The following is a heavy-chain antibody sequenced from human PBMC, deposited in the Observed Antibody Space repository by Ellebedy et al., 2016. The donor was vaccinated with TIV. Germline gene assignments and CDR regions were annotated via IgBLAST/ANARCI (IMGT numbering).Heavy chain of an antibody. J-gene: IGHJ4*02. CDR2: IYYTGTP. CDR3: AREGGDDGGTRSDY. V-gene: IGHV4-38-2*02. D-gene: IGHD1-1*01. Sequence: SETLSLTXSVSGYSSGYYWGWIRQPPGKGLEWIGSIYYTGTPYYNPSLKSRVTISLDTSKNQFSLKLSSVTAADTAMYYCAREGGDDGGTRSDYWGQGTLVAVSS. CDR1: GYSSGYY.